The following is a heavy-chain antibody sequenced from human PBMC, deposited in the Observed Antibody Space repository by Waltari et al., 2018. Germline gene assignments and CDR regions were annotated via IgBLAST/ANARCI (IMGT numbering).Heavy chain of an antibody. D-gene: IGHD6-25*01. CDR1: GGSFSGYY. CDR2: INHSGST. J-gene: IGHJ4*02. Sequence: QVQLQQWGAGLLQPSETLSLTCAVYGGSFSGYYWSWIRQPPGKGLEWIGEINHSGSTNYNPSLKSRVTISVDTSKNQFSLKLSSVTAADTAVYYCARGRRFDYWGQGTLVTVSS. V-gene: IGHV4-34*01. CDR3: ARGRRFDY.